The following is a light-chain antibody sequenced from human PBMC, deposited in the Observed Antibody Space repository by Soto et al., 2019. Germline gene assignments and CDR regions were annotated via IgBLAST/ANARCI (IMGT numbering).Light chain of an antibody. CDR2: LAF. CDR1: QSLLHSNGYNY. J-gene: IGKJ5*01. CDR3: MQALQTPVT. V-gene: IGKV2-28*01. Sequence: DIVMTQSPLSLSVTPGEPASISCRSSQSLLHSNGYNYLDWYLQMAGQSPQVMIYLAFNRSSGVPDRFSGSGSGTDFTLRISRVEAEDVGVYYCMQALQTPVTFGQGTRLEIK.